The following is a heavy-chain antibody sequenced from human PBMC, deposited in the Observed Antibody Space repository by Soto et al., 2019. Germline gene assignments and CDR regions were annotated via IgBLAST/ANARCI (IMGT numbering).Heavy chain of an antibody. CDR3: ARGSSWSYFDY. Sequence: QVQLVQSGAEVKKPGASVKVSCKASGYTFTSYAIHWLRQAPGQRLEWMAWINTAKDNTRYSEKFQGRVTITRDTSATIVHMELSSLRSEDTAVYYCARGSSWSYFDYWGQGTLVTVSS. CDR2: INTAKDNT. CDR1: GYTFTSYA. V-gene: IGHV1-3*04. D-gene: IGHD6-13*01. J-gene: IGHJ4*02.